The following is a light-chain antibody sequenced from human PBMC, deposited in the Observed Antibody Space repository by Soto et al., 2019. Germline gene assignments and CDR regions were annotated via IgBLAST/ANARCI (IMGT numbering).Light chain of an antibody. Sequence: QSVLTQPASVSGSPGQSITISCTGTSSDVGAYQYVSWYQQHPGKAPKLMIYDVSNRPSGVSDRFSGSKSGNTASLTISGLQAEDEADYYCNSYTGSSTLVFGTGTKVTVL. J-gene: IGLJ1*01. V-gene: IGLV2-14*03. CDR1: SSDVGAYQY. CDR2: DVS. CDR3: NSYTGSSTLV.